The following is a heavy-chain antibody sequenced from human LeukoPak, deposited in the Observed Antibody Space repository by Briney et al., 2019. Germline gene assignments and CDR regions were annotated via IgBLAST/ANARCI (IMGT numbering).Heavy chain of an antibody. D-gene: IGHD2-21*01. J-gene: IGHJ4*02. CDR2: VYDSGIT. Sequence: SETLSLTCSVSGGSISGYYWSWIRQTPGKGLEWIGYVYDSGITNYNPSLKSRVTMSVDTSKNQFSLKLSSVTAADTAVYYCASAGLAYCGGDCPLGYWGQGTLVTVSS. CDR3: ASAGLAYCGGDCPLGY. V-gene: IGHV4-59*01. CDR1: GGSISGYY.